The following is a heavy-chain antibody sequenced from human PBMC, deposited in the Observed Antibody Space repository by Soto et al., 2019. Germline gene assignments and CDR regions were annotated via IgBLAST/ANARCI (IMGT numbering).Heavy chain of an antibody. D-gene: IGHD3-10*01. J-gene: IGHJ4*02. Sequence: PSETLSLTCTVPGGSLSSYWWSWIRQPPGKGLEWIGYIYYTGSTNYNPSLKSRVTISLDASKNQFSLKLNSATAADTAVYYCARGPGASGTYHYFFDYWGPGTLVTVSS. V-gene: IGHV4-59*01. CDR3: ARGPGASGTYHYFFDY. CDR1: GGSLSSYW. CDR2: IYYTGST.